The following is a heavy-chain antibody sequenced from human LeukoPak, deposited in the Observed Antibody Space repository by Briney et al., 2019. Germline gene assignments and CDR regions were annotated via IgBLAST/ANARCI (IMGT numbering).Heavy chain of an antibody. CDR3: AKDRITMVRGVIINTFDY. CDR1: GFTFSSYA. V-gene: IGHV3-23*01. J-gene: IGHJ4*02. D-gene: IGHD3-10*01. CDR2: ISGSGGST. Sequence: PGGSLRLSCAASGFTFSSYAMSWVRQAPGKGLEWVSAISGSGGSTYYADSVKGRFTISRDNSKNTLYLQMNSLRAEDTAVYYCAKDRITMVRGVIINTFDYWGQGTLVTASS.